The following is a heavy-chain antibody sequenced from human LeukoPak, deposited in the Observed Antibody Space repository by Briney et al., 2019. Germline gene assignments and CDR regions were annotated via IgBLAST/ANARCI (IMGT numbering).Heavy chain of an antibody. CDR2: TSYDGSNE. V-gene: IGHV3-30*03. CDR1: GSIFTTYG. D-gene: IGHD5-24*01. CDR3: ARDPQRWQQLPHYWYFDL. Sequence: GGSLRLSCATSGSIFTTYGIHWVRQAPGKGLEWVAVTSYDGSNEFYTDSVKGRFTMSRDNSKNTLYLQMNSLSSDDTAVYYCARDPQRWQQLPHYWYFDLCGRGTLVIVSS. J-gene: IGHJ2*01.